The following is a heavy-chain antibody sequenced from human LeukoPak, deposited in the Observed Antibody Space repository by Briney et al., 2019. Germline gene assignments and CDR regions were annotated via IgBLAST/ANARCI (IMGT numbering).Heavy chain of an antibody. V-gene: IGHV1-69*13. CDR3: ARLTAGILTGFYYYGMDV. J-gene: IGHJ6*04. D-gene: IGHD3-9*01. Sequence: ASVKVSCKASGYTFTSYGISWVRQAPGQGLEWMGGIIPIFGTANYAQKFQGRVTITADESTRTAYMELSSLRSEDTAVYYCARLTAGILTGFYYYGMDVWGKGTTVTVSS. CDR2: IIPIFGTA. CDR1: GYTFTSYG.